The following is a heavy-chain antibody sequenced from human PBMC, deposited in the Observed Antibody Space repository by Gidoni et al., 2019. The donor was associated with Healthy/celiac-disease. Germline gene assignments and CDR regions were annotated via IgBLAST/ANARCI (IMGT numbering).Heavy chain of an antibody. Sequence: QVQLVESGGGVVQPGRSLRLSCAASGFTFSRYGMHWVRQAPGKGLEWVAVISYDGSNKYYADSVKGRFTISRDNSKNTLYLQMNSLRAEDTAVYYCAKGNGVLWFDPWGQGTLVTVSS. CDR2: ISYDGSNK. CDR1: GFTFSRYG. J-gene: IGHJ5*02. V-gene: IGHV3-30*18. D-gene: IGHD1-1*01. CDR3: AKGNGVLWFDP.